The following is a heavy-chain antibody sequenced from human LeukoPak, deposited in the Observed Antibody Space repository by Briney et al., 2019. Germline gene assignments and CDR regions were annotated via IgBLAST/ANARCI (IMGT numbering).Heavy chain of an antibody. CDR2: ISAYNGNT. Sequence: GASVKVSCKASGGTFSSYAISWVRQAPGQGLEWMGWISAYNGNTNYAQKLQGRVTMTTDTSTSTAYMELRSLRSDDTAVYYCAGRGYCSSTSCLEAWFDPWGQGTLVTVSS. CDR3: AGRGYCSSTSCLEAWFDP. CDR1: GGTFSSYA. D-gene: IGHD2-2*01. J-gene: IGHJ5*02. V-gene: IGHV1-18*01.